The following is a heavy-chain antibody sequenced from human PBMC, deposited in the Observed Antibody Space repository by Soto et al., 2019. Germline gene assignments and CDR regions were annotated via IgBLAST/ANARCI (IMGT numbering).Heavy chain of an antibody. V-gene: IGHV4-34*01. J-gene: IGHJ4*02. CDR2: ITYAAST. D-gene: IGHD3-22*01. Sequence: KTSETLSLTCAVYGGSFSGYYWTWIRQPPGKGLEWVGDITYAASTKYNPSLESRVTISLDTSKKQFSLRLTSVTAADAAVYFCAGYGRGYFSRGYFDFWGQGTLVTVSS. CDR1: GGSFSGYY. CDR3: AGYGRGYFSRGYFDF.